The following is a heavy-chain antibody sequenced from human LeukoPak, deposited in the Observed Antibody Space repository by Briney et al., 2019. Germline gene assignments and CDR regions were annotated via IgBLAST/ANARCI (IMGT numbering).Heavy chain of an antibody. D-gene: IGHD2/OR15-2a*01. CDR3: ARDPCSTINCPLRF. CDR2: INHSGRT. CDR1: GGSLSGAY. J-gene: IGHJ4*02. Sequence: SETLSLTCAVSGGSLSGAYCTWIRQSPGKGLKWIGEINHSGRTNYNPSLEGRVTISLDKYRNQFSLMLTSVTAGDTAVYYCARDPCSTINCPLRFWGQGTLVTVSP. V-gene: IGHV4-34*01.